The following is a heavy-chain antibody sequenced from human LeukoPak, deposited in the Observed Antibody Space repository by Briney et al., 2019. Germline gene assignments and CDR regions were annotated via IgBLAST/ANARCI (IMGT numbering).Heavy chain of an antibody. Sequence: SVEVSCMASGDTFNNYVITWVRQAPGQGLEWMGGVMPLFNTPNYAQKFQGRVSITTDESTHTSYLELGSLRSEDTAVYYCSTVDRFHFYMDVWGTGTTVTVSS. D-gene: IGHD2-21*01. CDR2: VMPLFNTP. J-gene: IGHJ6*03. CDR1: GDTFNNYV. V-gene: IGHV1-69*05. CDR3: STVDRFHFYMDV.